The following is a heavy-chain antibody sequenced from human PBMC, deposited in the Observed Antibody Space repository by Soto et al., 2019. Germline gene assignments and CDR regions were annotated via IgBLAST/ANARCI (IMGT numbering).Heavy chain of an antibody. CDR1: GGSISSYY. D-gene: IGHD4-17*01. J-gene: IGHJ4*02. V-gene: IGHV4-59*08. CDR3: ARHPDDYGDYYVDY. CDR2: IYYSGST. Sequence: SETLSLTCTVSGGSISSYYWSWIRQPPGKGLEWIGYIYYSGSTNYNPSLKSRVTISVDTSKNQFSLKLSSVTAADTAVYYCARHPDDYGDYYVDYWGQGTLVTVSS.